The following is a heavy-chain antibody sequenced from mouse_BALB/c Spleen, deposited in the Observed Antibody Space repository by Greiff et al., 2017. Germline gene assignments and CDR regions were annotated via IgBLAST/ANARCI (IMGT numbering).Heavy chain of an antibody. CDR2: ISYSGST. CDR1: GYSITSDYA. J-gene: IGHJ2*01. D-gene: IGHD2-4*01. V-gene: IGHV3-2*02. Sequence: EVQLVESGPGLVKPSQSLSLTCTVTGYSITSDYAWNWIRQFPGNKLEWMGYISYSGSTSYNPSLKSRISITRDTSKNQFFLQLNSVTTEDTATYYCARGLRRGYYFDYWGQGTTLTVSS. CDR3: ARGLRRGYYFDY.